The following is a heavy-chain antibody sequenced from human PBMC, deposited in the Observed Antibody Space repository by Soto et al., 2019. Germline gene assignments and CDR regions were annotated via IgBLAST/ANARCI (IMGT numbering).Heavy chain of an antibody. J-gene: IGHJ4*02. D-gene: IGHD2-21*02. V-gene: IGHV4-30-4*01. CDR1: GFSFDRGAIY. CDR3: AGGYYEGGDYFVGRPIFDY. CDR2: VSSYRGAT. Sequence: PWETLSLSCTVSGFSFDRGAIYWTRKRQGKGQDLVWIICVSSYRGATDYNPSLKSRLTISLGTPMNKFSLKLTSVTAADTAVYYCAGGYYEGGDYFVGRPIFDYWGQGSLVTVSS.